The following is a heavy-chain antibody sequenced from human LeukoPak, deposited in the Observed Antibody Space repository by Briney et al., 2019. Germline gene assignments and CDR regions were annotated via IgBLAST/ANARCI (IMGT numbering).Heavy chain of an antibody. J-gene: IGHJ5*02. CDR1: GYTFTTYG. CDR2: ICADNGNT. CDR3: ARDHMNYDFWSGYSNWFDP. D-gene: IGHD3-3*01. Sequence: VASVKVSCKASGYTFTTYGITWVRQVPGQGLEWIGWICADNGNTNYAQKFQGRVTMTTDTSTSTAYMELKSLRSDDTAVYYCARDHMNYDFWSGYSNWFDPWGQGTLVTVSS. V-gene: IGHV1-18*01.